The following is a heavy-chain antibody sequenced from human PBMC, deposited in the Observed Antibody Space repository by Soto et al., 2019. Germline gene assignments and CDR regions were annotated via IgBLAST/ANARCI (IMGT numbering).Heavy chain of an antibody. CDR2: ISSSSNTI. CDR1: GFTFSSYS. Sequence: TGGSLRLSCAASGFTFSSYSMNWVRQAPGKGLEWVSYISSSSNTIYYADSVKGRFTISRDNAKNSLYLQMNSLKDEDTAVYYCARAKYNENYRYYYYGMDVWGQGTTVTVSS. V-gene: IGHV3-48*02. J-gene: IGHJ6*02. D-gene: IGHD1-7*01. CDR3: ARAKYNENYRYYYYGMDV.